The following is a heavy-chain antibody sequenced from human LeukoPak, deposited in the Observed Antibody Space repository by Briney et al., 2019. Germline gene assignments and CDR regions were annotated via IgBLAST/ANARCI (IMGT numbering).Heavy chain of an antibody. CDR2: FYHSGIT. Sequence: PSETLSLTCTVSGYSISSGYFWGWIRPPPGKGLEWIGSFYHSGITYYNPSLKSRVTISVDTSKNQFSLKLSSVTAADTAVYYCARAPAGTITPALANYYMDVWGKGTTVTISS. J-gene: IGHJ6*03. D-gene: IGHD3-9*01. CDR1: GYSISSGYF. CDR3: ARAPAGTITPALANYYMDV. V-gene: IGHV4-38-2*02.